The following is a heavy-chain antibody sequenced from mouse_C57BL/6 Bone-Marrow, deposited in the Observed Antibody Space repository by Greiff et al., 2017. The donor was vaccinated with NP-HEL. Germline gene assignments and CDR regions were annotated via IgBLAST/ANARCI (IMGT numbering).Heavy chain of an antibody. Sequence: VQLKQSGAELVRPGASVKLSCTASGFNIKDDYMHWVKQRPEQGLEWIGWIDPENGDTEYASKFQGKATITADTSSNTAYLQLSSLTSEDTAVYYCTLYYYGSSLDYWGQGTTLTVSS. CDR3: TLYYYGSSLDY. CDR2: IDPENGDT. CDR1: GFNIKDDY. D-gene: IGHD1-1*01. J-gene: IGHJ2*01. V-gene: IGHV14-4*01.